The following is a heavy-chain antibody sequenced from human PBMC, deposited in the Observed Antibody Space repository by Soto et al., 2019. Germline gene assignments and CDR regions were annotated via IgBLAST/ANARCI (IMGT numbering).Heavy chain of an antibody. D-gene: IGHD3-10*01. CDR1: GGSFSGYY. V-gene: IGHV4-34*01. Sequence: SETLSLTCAVYGGSFSGYYWSWIRQPPGKGLEWIGEINHSGSTNYNPSLKSRVTISVDTSKNQFSLKLSSVTAADTAVYYCARKARWFGEYRQNYYYYGMDVWGQGTTVTVSS. J-gene: IGHJ6*02. CDR3: ARKARWFGEYRQNYYYYGMDV. CDR2: INHSGST.